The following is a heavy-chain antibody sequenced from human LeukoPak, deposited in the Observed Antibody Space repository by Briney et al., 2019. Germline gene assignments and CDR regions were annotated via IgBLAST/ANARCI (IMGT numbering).Heavy chain of an antibody. CDR3: AKVGARVVRAYIDDDY. J-gene: IGHJ4*02. CDR2: ISGSGGST. Sequence: PGGSLRLSCAASGFTFSSYGMSWVRQAPGKGLEWVSAISGSGGSTYYADSVKGRFTISRDNSKNTLYLQMNSLRAEDTAVYYCAKVGARVVRAYIDDDYWGQGTLVTVSS. D-gene: IGHD3-10*01. CDR1: GFTFSSYG. V-gene: IGHV3-23*01.